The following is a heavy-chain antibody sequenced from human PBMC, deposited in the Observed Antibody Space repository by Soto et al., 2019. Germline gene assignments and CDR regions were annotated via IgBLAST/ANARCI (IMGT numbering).Heavy chain of an antibody. D-gene: IGHD4-17*01. Sequence: GGSLRLSCAASGITFTNYGFNWVRQASGKGLEWVSSITSSGPYTYYADSVKGRFTISRDNSKNTLYLQMNSLRAEDTAVYYCTRAPLYGGNSVWGQGTVVTVSS. CDR3: TRAPLYGGNSV. CDR2: ITSSGPYT. V-gene: IGHV3-21*01. J-gene: IGHJ4*02. CDR1: GITFTNYG.